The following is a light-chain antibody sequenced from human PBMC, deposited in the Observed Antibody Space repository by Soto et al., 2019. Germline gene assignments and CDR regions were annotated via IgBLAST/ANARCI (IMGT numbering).Light chain of an antibody. V-gene: IGLV2-14*03. J-gene: IGLJ1*01. CDR3: NSYTSSSTYV. Sequence: QSALTQPASVSGSPGQSITISFTGTSSDVGGFNYVSWYQQHPGKAPKRMIYDVTNRPSGVSYRFSGSKSGNTASLTISGLQAEDEADYYCNSYTSSSTYVFGTGTKLTVL. CDR1: SSDVGGFNY. CDR2: DVT.